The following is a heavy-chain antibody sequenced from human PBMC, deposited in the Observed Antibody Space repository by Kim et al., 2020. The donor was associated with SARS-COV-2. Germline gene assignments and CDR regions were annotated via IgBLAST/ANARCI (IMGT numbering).Heavy chain of an antibody. D-gene: IGHD3-22*01. CDR2: IIPIFGTA. CDR1: GGTFSSYA. CDR3: ARDQDHQGGSSGYYYRPFDY. V-gene: IGHV1-69*13. Sequence: SVKVSCKASGGTFSSYAISWVRQAPGQGLVWMGGIIPIFGTANYAQKFQGRVTITADESTSTAYMELSSLRSEDTAAYYCARDQDHQGGSSGYYYRPFDYWGQGTLVTVSS. J-gene: IGHJ4*02.